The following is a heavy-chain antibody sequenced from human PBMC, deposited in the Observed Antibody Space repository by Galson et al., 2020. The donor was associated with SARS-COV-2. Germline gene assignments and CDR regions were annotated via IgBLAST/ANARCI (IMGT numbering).Heavy chain of an antibody. CDR1: GYTFTGYY. D-gene: IGHD4-17*01. CDR3: ARESTTFYYGMDV. J-gene: IGHJ6*02. V-gene: IGHV1-2*02. CDR2: INPNSGGT. Sequence: ASVQVSCKASGYTFTGYYMHWVRQAPGQGLEWMGWINPNSGGTNYAQKFQGRVTMTRDTSISTAYMELSRLRSDDTAVYYCARESTTFYYGMDVWGQGTTVTVS.